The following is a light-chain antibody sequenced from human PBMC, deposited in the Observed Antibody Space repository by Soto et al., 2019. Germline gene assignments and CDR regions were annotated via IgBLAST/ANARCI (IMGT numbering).Light chain of an antibody. V-gene: IGLV2-14*01. Sequence: QSVRTQPASVSGSPGQSITISCTGTSNDNINYNFVSWYQLHPGKAPTLMIYEVSNRPSGVSGRFSGSKSGNTASLTISGLRAEDEGDYYCSTSTTTNTLFVFGTGTKVTVL. J-gene: IGLJ1*01. CDR3: STSTTTNTLFV. CDR1: SNDNINYNF. CDR2: EVS.